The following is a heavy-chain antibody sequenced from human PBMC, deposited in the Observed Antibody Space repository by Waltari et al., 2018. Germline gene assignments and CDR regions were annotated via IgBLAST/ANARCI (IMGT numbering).Heavy chain of an antibody. V-gene: IGHV3-30*18. Sequence: QVQLVESGGGVVQPGRSLRLSCGASGFTFSSYGRHWVRQAPGKGLEWVAVISYDGSNKYYADSVKGRFTISRDNSKNTLYLQMNSLRAEDTAVYYCAKDDYIWGSFELDYWGQGALVTVSS. J-gene: IGHJ4*02. CDR3: AKDDYIWGSFELDY. D-gene: IGHD3-16*01. CDR1: GFTFSSYG. CDR2: ISYDGSNK.